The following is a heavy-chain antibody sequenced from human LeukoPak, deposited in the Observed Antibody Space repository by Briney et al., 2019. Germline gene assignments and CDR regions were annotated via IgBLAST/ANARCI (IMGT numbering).Heavy chain of an antibody. D-gene: IGHD2-21*02. CDR2: INPSGGST. J-gene: IGHJ5*02. CDR3: ARTPSVVVTASPWLGWFDP. Sequence: ASVKVSCKASGYTFTSYYMHWVRQAPGQGLEWMGIINPSGGSTSYAQKFQGRVTITADESTSTAYMELSSLRSEDTAVYYCARTPSVVVTASPWLGWFDPWGQGTLVTVSS. V-gene: IGHV1-46*01. CDR1: GYTFTSYY.